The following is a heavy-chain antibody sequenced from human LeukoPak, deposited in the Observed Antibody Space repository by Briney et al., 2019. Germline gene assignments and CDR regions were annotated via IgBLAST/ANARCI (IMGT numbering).Heavy chain of an antibody. CDR1: GYSFTSYW. Sequence: GESLKISCKGSGYSFTSYWIGWVRQMPGKGLEWMGIIYPGDSDTRYSPSFQGQVTISADKSISTAYLQWSSLKASDTAMYYCARLPPASLPMLEYSSSFINYYMDVWGKGTTVTVSS. D-gene: IGHD6-6*01. J-gene: IGHJ6*03. CDR3: ARLPPASLPMLEYSSSFINYYMDV. V-gene: IGHV5-51*01. CDR2: IYPGDSDT.